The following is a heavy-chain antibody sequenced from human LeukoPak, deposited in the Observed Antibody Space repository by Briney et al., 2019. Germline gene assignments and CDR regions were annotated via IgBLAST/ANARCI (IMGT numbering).Heavy chain of an antibody. D-gene: IGHD6-13*01. CDR2: INPNSGGT. CDR3: ARVAAAGTNHFDY. J-gene: IGHJ4*02. V-gene: IGHV1-2*02. CDR1: GYTFTGYY. Sequence: GASVKVSCKASGYTFTGYYMHWVRQAPGQGLEWMGWINPNSGGTNYAQKFQGGVTMTRDTSISTAYMELSRLRSDDTAVYYCARVAAAGTNHFDYWGQGTLVTVSS.